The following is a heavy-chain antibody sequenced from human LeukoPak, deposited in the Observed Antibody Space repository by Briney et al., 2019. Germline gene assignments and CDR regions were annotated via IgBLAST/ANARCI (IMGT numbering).Heavy chain of an antibody. CDR2: ISSSSSTI. V-gene: IGHV3-48*01. J-gene: IGHJ4*02. CDR1: GFTFSSYS. CDR3: ASDVVVTG. D-gene: IGHD2-21*02. Sequence: GGSLRLSCAASGFTFSSYSMNWVRQAPGKGLEWVSYISSSSSTIYYADSVKGRFTISRDNAKNSLYPQMNSLRAEDTAVYYCASDVVVTGWGQGTLVTVSS.